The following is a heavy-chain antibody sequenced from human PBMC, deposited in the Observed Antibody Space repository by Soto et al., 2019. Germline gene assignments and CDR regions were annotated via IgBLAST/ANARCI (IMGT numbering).Heavy chain of an antibody. CDR3: ARELSRDKAMVPFDY. CDR1: GYTFTSYY. V-gene: IGHV1-46*01. CDR2: INPSGGST. D-gene: IGHD5-18*01. J-gene: IGHJ4*02. Sequence: ASVKVSCKASGYTFTSYYMHWVRQAPGQGLEWMGIINPSGGSTSYAQKFQGRVTMTRDTSTSTVYMELSSLRSEDTAVYYCARELSRDKAMVPFDYWGQGTLVTVSS.